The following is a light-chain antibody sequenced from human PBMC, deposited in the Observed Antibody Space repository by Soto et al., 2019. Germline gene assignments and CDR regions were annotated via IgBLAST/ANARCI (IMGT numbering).Light chain of an antibody. CDR2: GAS. V-gene: IGKV3-20*01. CDR1: QSVPRTY. J-gene: IGKJ1*01. CDR3: QQYGSSGT. Sequence: DIMFTQSPGSLSLSPGERATLSCRASQSVPRTYLAWYQQKPGQAPRLLIYGASNRATGIPDRFSGSGSGTDFTLTISRLEPEDFAVYYCQQYGSSGTFGQGTKVDIK.